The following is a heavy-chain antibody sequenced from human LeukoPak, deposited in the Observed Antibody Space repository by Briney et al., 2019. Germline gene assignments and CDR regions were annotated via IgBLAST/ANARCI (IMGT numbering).Heavy chain of an antibody. Sequence: GGSVRLSCAASWFTFNSYWVLGVRQAPGKLLVLLSRINIDVRSTSYVDSVKGRFTTSSDNAKNTLYLQTNSLRVEDTAIYYCAKDAAGPEYWGQGTRVTVSS. J-gene: IGHJ4*02. D-gene: IGHD6-13*01. V-gene: IGHV3-74*01. CDR1: WFTFNSYW. CDR3: AKDAAGPEY. CDR2: INIDVRST.